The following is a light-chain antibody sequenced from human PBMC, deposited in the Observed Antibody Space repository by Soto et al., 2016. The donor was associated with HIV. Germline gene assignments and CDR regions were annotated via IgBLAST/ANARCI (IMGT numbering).Light chain of an antibody. J-gene: IGKJ4*01. CDR2: AAS. V-gene: IGKV1-NL1*01. CDR3: QQYYSTLALT. Sequence: DIQMTQSPSSLSASVGDRVTITCRASQSISNYLNWYQQKPGKAPKLLLYAASRLESGVPSRFSGSGSGTDYTLTISSLQPEDFATYYCQQYYSTLALTFGGGTKVEIK. CDR1: QSISNY.